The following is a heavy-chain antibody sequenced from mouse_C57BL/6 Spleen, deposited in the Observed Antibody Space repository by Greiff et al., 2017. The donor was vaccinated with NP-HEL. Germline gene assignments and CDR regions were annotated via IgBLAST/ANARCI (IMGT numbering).Heavy chain of an antibody. V-gene: IGHV1-55*01. CDR3: ARGGDWYFDV. Sequence: QVQLQQPGAELVKPGASVQMSCKASGYTFTSYWITWVKQRPGQGLEWIGDIYPGSGSTNYNEKFKSKATLTVDTSSSTAYMQLSSRTSEDSAVYYCARGGDWYFDVWGTGTTVTVSS. J-gene: IGHJ1*03. CDR1: GYTFTSYW. CDR2: IYPGSGST.